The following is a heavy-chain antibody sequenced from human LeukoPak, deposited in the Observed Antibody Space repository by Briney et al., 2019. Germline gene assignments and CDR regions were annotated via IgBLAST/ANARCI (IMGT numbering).Heavy chain of an antibody. J-gene: IGHJ4*02. V-gene: IGHV3-21*01. Sequence: PGGSLRLSYAASGFTFSSCSMNWVREAPGKGLEGVSSISSSSSYIYYADSVKGRFTISRDNAKNSLYLQMNSLRAEDTAVYYCARPEAYGDYGWGQGTLVTVSS. CDR1: GFTFSSCS. CDR3: ARPEAYGDYG. CDR2: ISSSSSYI. D-gene: IGHD4-17*01.